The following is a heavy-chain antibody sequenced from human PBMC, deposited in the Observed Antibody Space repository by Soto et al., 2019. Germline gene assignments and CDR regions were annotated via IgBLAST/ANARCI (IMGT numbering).Heavy chain of an antibody. CDR1: GFTFSSYY. D-gene: IGHD5-18*01. CDR2: IGTAGDT. CDR3: ARGRLWLKYYFAY. J-gene: IGHJ4*02. V-gene: IGHV3-13*01. Sequence: PGGSLRLSCAASGFTFSSYYMHWVRQATGKGMEWVSAIGTAGDTYYPGPVKGRFTNSRENATNSWYLQMNSLRAEDTAVYYCARGRLWLKYYFAYWGQGTPVTVSS.